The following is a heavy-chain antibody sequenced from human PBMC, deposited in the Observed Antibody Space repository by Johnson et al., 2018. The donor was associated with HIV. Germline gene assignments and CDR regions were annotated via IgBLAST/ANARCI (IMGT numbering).Heavy chain of an antibody. J-gene: IGHJ3*02. CDR1: GFTFDEYD. Sequence: VQLVESGGGVARPGGSLRLSCEASGFTFDEYDMSWVRQAPGKGLEWVGRIKSKTDGGTTDYAAPVKGRFTISRDDSKNTLYLQMNSLRTEDTAVYYCANEYFDIWGKGQWSPSPQ. V-gene: IGHV3-15*01. CDR3: ANEYFDI. CDR2: IKSKTDGGTT. D-gene: IGHD2/OR15-2a*01.